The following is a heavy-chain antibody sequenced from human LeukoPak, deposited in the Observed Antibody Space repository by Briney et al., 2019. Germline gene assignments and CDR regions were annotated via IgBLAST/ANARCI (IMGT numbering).Heavy chain of an antibody. CDR3: ARDRVVAAAAHFDY. J-gene: IGHJ4*02. V-gene: IGHV3-21*01. CDR2: ISSSSSYM. D-gene: IGHD6-13*01. Sequence: GRSLRLSCAASGFTFSSYSMNWVRQAPGKGLEWVSSISSSSSYMYYADSVKGRFTISRDNAKNSLYLQMNSLRAEDTAVYYCARDRVVAAAAHFDYWGQGTLVTVSS. CDR1: GFTFSSYS.